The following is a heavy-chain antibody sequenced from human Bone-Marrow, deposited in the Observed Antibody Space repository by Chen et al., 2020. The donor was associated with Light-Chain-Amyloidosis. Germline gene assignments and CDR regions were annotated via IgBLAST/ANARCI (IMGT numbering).Heavy chain of an antibody. CDR3: ASRDSSSSSGYYYYGMDV. J-gene: IGHJ6*02. CDR1: GFTFSSYA. CDR2: ISYDGSNK. D-gene: IGHD6-6*01. Sequence: QVQLVESGGGVVQPGRSLRLSCAASGFTFSSYAMHWVRQAPGKGLEWVAVISYDGSNKYYADSAKGRFTISRDNSKNTLYLQMNSLRAEDTAVYYCASRDSSSSSGYYYYGMDVWGQGTTVTVSS. V-gene: IGHV3-30-3*01.